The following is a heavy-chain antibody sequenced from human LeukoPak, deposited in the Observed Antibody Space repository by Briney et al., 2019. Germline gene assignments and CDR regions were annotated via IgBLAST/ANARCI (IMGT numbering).Heavy chain of an antibody. J-gene: IGHJ5*02. Sequence: GGSLRLSCAASGFTFSSYAMSWVRQAPGKGLEWVSAISGSGGGTYYADAMKGRFSISRDNSKDTLSLQMSSLRAEDTAVYYCVRQIPVSGQGFDPWGQGTLVAVSS. D-gene: IGHD3-10*01. V-gene: IGHV3-23*01. CDR1: GFTFSSYA. CDR3: VRQIPVSGQGFDP. CDR2: ISGSGGGT.